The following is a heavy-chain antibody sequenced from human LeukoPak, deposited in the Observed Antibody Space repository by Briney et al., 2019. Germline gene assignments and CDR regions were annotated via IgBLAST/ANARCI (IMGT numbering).Heavy chain of an antibody. D-gene: IGHD2-15*01. V-gene: IGHV1-18*01. CDR3: AREDCSGGSCYSLSLTPVFHVFDI. CDR1: GYTFTNYG. J-gene: IGHJ3*02. Sequence: ASVTVSCMASGYTFTNYGISWVRQAPAQGLEWMGWISAYNGNTNYEHKLQGRVTMTTDTSTSTAYMNLRSLRSDDTAVYYCAREDCSGGSCYSLSLTPVFHVFDIWGQGTMVTVSS. CDR2: ISAYNGNT.